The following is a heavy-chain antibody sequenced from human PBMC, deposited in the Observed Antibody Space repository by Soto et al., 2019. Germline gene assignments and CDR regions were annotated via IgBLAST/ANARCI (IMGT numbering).Heavy chain of an antibody. CDR2: IYYSGST. V-gene: IGHV4-31*03. CDR1: GGSISSGGYY. D-gene: IGHD2-15*01. Sequence: TLSLTCTVSGGSISSGGYYWSWIRQHPGKGLEWIGYIYYSGSTYYNPSLKSRVTISVDTSKNQFSLKLSSVTAADTAVYYCARDDCSGGSCYSEGYYYYGMDVWGQGTTVTVSS. CDR3: ARDDCSGGSCYSEGYYYYGMDV. J-gene: IGHJ6*02.